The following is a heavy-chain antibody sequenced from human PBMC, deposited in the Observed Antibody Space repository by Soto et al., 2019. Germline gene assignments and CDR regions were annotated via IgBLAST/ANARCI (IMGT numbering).Heavy chain of an antibody. J-gene: IGHJ6*02. CDR2: ISASGGSS. Sequence: EVQLLESGGGLVQPGGSLRLSCAASGFTFSNYDMTWVRQAPGKGLEWVSSISASGGSSYYTDSVKGRFAISRDNSKNTLFLQISSLRADDTALYYCAKGVFARDYYYHGMDVWGQGTTVTVSS. V-gene: IGHV3-23*01. CDR3: AKGVFARDYYYHGMDV. CDR1: GFTFSNYD. D-gene: IGHD6-13*01.